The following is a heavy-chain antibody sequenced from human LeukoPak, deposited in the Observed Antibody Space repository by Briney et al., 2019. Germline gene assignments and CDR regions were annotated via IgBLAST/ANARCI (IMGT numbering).Heavy chain of an antibody. D-gene: IGHD4-17*01. V-gene: IGHV4-59*08. CDR1: GGSMSSYY. CDR3: ARTTVTVSHFDY. CDR2: IYYSGST. J-gene: IGHJ4*02. Sequence: SQTLSLTCTVSGGSMSSYYWSWIRQPPGKGLEWIGYIYYSGSTNHNPSLKSRVTISVDTSKNQFSLKLSSVTAEDTAVYYCARTTVTVSHFDYWGQGTLVTVSS.